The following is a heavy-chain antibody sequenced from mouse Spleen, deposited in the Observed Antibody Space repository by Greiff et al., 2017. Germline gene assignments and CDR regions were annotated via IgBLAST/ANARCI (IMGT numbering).Heavy chain of an antibody. CDR3: ARCGNYEDYAMDY. Sequence: LVKTGASVKISCKASGYSFTGYYMHWVKQSHGKSLEWIGYISCYNGATSYNQKFKGKATFTVDTSSSTAYMQFNSLTSEDSAVYYCARCGNYEDYAMDYWGQGTSVTVSS. CDR1: GYSFTGYY. CDR2: ISCYNGAT. V-gene: IGHV1S34*01. D-gene: IGHD2-1*01. J-gene: IGHJ4*01.